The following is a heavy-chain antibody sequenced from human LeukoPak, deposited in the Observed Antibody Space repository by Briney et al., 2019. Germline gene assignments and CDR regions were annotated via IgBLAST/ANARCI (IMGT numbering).Heavy chain of an antibody. Sequence: PGGSLRLSCAASGFTVSSNYMSWVRQAPGKGLEWVSIIYSGGSTFYADSVKGRFTISRDNAKNTLYLQMNSLRAEDTAVYYCARGPRYYYYYMDVWGKGTTVTISS. V-gene: IGHV3-53*01. CDR3: ARGPRYYYYYMDV. CDR1: GFTVSSNY. J-gene: IGHJ6*03. CDR2: IYSGGST.